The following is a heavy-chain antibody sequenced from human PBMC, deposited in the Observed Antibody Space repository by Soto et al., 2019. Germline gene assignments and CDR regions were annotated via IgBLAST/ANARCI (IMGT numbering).Heavy chain of an antibody. V-gene: IGHV5-51*01. D-gene: IGHD6-13*01. J-gene: IGHJ4*02. CDR1: GYTFTNYW. CDR3: ARFTPWYHFDY. CDR2: IYPSDSDT. Sequence: GESLKISCKASGYTFTNYWIGWVRQMPGKGLEWMGIIYPSDSDTRYSPSFQGQVTVSADKSISTAYLQWGSLKASDTAMYYCARFTPWYHFDYWGQGTLVTVSS.